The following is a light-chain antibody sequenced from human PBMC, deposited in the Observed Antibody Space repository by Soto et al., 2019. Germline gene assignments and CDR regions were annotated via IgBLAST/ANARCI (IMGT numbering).Light chain of an antibody. Sequence: QSVLTQPASVSGSPGQSITISCTGTSSDVGGYNYVSWYQQHPGKAPKLMIYDVSNRPSGVSNRFSGSKSGNTASLTISGLQAEDEADYYCSSYTSSSTYSVFGTGPKVTV. V-gene: IGLV2-14*01. J-gene: IGLJ1*01. CDR3: SSYTSSSTYSV. CDR1: SSDVGGYNY. CDR2: DVS.